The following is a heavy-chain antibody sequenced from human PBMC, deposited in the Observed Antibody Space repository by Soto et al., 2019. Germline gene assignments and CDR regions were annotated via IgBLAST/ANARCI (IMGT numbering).Heavy chain of an antibody. CDR1: GGSISSSY. J-gene: IGHJ4*02. D-gene: IGHD2-15*01. CDR3: ARGSGVVYD. Sequence: SETLSLTCIISGGSISSSYWSWIRQPPGKGLEWIGYIWHSGSTNSNPSLKSRVTISVDTSKNQFSLRLSSVTAADTAVYYCARGSGVVYDWGQGTLVTVSS. V-gene: IGHV4-59*01. CDR2: IWHSGST.